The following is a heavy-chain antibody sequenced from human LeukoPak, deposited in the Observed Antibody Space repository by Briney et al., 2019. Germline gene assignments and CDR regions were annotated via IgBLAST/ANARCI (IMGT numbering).Heavy chain of an antibody. CDR2: IWYDGSNK. Sequence: GGSLRLSCAASGFTFSSYGMHWVRQAPGKGLEWVAVIWYDGSNKYYAVSVKGRVTISRDNSKHTLYLQMNSLRAEDTAVYYCARDRERYFDWLLSPYYYYCMDVWGQGTTVTVSS. J-gene: IGHJ6*02. CDR3: ARDRERYFDWLLSPYYYYCMDV. V-gene: IGHV3-33*01. CDR1: GFTFSSYG. D-gene: IGHD3-9*01.